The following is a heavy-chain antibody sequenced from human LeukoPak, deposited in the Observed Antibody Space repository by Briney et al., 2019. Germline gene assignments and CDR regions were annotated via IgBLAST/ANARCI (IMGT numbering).Heavy chain of an antibody. V-gene: IGHV1-69*05. CDR2: IIPIFGTA. D-gene: IGHD5-24*01. Sequence: SVKVSCKASGGTFSSYAISWVRQAPGQGLEWMGRIIPIFGTANYAQKFQGRVTITTDESTSTAYMELGSLRSEDTAVYYCARDDGYNLVEGYWGQGTLVTVSS. CDR1: GGTFSSYA. J-gene: IGHJ4*02. CDR3: ARDDGYNLVEGY.